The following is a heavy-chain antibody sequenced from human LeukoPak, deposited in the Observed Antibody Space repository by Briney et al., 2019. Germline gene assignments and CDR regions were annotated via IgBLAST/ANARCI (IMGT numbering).Heavy chain of an antibody. V-gene: IGHV1-18*01. CDR1: GYTFTSYG. CDR2: ISAYNGNT. Sequence: ASVKVSCKASGYTFTSYGISWVRQAPGQWLEWMGWISAYNGNTNYAQKLQGRVTMTSDTSTSTAYMELSSLRSEDTAVYYCARFYRGYSPRGGYWGQGTLVTVSS. CDR3: ARFYRGYSPRGGY. D-gene: IGHD5-18*01. J-gene: IGHJ4*02.